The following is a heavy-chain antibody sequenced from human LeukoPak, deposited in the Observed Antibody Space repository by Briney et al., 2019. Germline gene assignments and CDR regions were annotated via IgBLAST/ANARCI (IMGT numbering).Heavy chain of an antibody. CDR3: ARHVTTTATSWFDP. CDR2: IYPGDSNI. D-gene: IGHD1-1*01. V-gene: IGHV5-51*01. Sequence: GESLKISCKGSGYSFTNYWIGWVRQMPGKGLEWMGIIYPGDSNIRYSPSFQSQVTISADKSTSTAYLQWSSLKASDTAMYYCARHVTTTATSWFDPWGQGTLVTVSS. J-gene: IGHJ5*02. CDR1: GYSFTNYW.